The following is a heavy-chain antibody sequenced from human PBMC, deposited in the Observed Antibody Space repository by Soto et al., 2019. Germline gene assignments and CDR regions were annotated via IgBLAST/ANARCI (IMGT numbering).Heavy chain of an antibody. CDR3: ARQETRTDAFDI. CDR2: IFPGDSET. V-gene: IGHV5-51*01. J-gene: IGHJ3*02. Sequence: GESLKISCKASGYSFASYWIGLVRQMPGKGLEWMGIIFPGDSETRYNPSFQGQVTISADNSITTAYLRWSSLKASDTAIYYCARQETRTDAFDIWGQGTMVTVSS. CDR1: GYSFASYW.